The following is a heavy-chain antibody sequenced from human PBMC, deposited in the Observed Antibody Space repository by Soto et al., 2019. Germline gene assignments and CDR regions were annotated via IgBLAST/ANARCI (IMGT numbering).Heavy chain of an antibody. CDR3: ARAGDSSGYCDS. J-gene: IGHJ4*02. CDR2: IYYSGST. D-gene: IGHD3-22*01. Sequence: SETLSLTCTVSGGSISSYYWSWIRQPPGKGLEWIGYIYYSGSTNYNPSLKSRVTISVDTSKNQFSLNLNSVTAADTAVYYCARAGDSSGYCDSWGQGTPVTVSS. CDR1: GGSISSYY. V-gene: IGHV4-59*12.